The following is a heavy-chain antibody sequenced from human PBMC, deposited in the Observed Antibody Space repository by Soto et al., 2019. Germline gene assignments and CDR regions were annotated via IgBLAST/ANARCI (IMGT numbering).Heavy chain of an antibody. V-gene: IGHV3-23*01. CDR1: GFTFSSYA. D-gene: IGHD6-13*01. CDR3: AKDYQRSWGDSISSWYDY. CDR2: ISGSGGST. Sequence: EVQLLESGGGLVQPGGSLRLSCAASGFTFSSYAMSWVRQAPGKGLEWVSAISGSGGSTYYADSVKGRFTISRDNSKNTLYLQMNSLRAEDTAVYYGAKDYQRSWGDSISSWYDYWGQGTLVTVSS. J-gene: IGHJ4*02.